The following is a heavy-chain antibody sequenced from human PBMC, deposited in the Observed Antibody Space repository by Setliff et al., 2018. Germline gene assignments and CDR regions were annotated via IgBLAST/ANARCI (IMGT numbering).Heavy chain of an antibody. CDR3: ARGRMRGSCSGPSCTYDPFDI. Sequence: SETLSLTCAVYGGSFNVYFWSWIRQPPGKGLEWIGSIYHSGSSYYNSSLRSRVTISVDTSKNQFSLILRSVTAADTAVYYCARGRMRGSCSGPSCTYDPFDIWGQGTPVT. CDR1: GGSFNVYF. V-gene: IGHV4-34*01. J-gene: IGHJ3*02. CDR2: IYHSGSS. D-gene: IGHD2-2*01.